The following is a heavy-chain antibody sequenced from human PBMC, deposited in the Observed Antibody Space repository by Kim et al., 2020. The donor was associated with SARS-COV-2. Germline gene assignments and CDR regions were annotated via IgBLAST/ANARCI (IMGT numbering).Heavy chain of an antibody. V-gene: IGHV1-58*01. D-gene: IGHD1-1*01. CDR3: AAVQDDQTLDY. Sequence: TNYDKKFQERVTITRDMSTSTAYMELSSLRSEDTAVYYCAAVQDDQTLDYWGQGTLVTVSS. CDR2: T. J-gene: IGHJ4*02.